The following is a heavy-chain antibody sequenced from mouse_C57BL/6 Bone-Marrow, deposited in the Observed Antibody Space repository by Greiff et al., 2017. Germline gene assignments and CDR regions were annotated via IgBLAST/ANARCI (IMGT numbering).Heavy chain of an antibody. CDR2: ISTGGSYT. Sequence: EVQLQESGGDLVKPGGSLKLSCAASGFTFSSYGMSWVRQTPDKRLEWVATISTGGSYTYYPDSVKGRFTMSRDKAKNTLYLQMSSLKSEDTAMYDCAGHMGMYYGFYCDMDYWGQGTSVTVSS. CDR3: AGHMGMYYGFYCDMDY. D-gene: IGHD1-1*01. J-gene: IGHJ4*01. CDR1: GFTFSSYG. V-gene: IGHV5-6*01.